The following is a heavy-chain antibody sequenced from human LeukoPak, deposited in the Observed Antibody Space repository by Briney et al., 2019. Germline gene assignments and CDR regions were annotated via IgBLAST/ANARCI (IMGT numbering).Heavy chain of an antibody. V-gene: IGHV3-20*04. CDR2: INWNGGST. Sequence: PGGSLRLSCAASGFTCDDYGMSWVRQAPGKGLEWVSGINWNGGSTGYADSVKGRFTISRDNAKNSLYLQMNSLRAEDTALYYCARAPVTPTVTTPMDYYYYMDVWGEGTTVTVSS. CDR3: ARAPVTPTVTTPMDYYYYMDV. CDR1: GFTCDDYG. J-gene: IGHJ6*03. D-gene: IGHD4-17*01.